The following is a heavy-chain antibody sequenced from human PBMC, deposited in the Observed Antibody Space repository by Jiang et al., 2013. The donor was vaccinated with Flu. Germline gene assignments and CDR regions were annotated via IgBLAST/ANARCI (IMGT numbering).Heavy chain of an antibody. CDR1: GGSISSSSYY. D-gene: IGHD6-13*01. CDR2: IYYSGST. Sequence: TVSGGSISSSSYYWGWIRQPPGKGLEWIGSIYYSGSTYYNPSLKSRVTISVDTSKNQFSLKLSSVTAADTAVYYCARHWGLKGIAAAGTPNWFDPWGQGTLVTVSS. V-gene: IGHV4-39*01. CDR3: ARHWGLKGIAAAGTPNWFDP. J-gene: IGHJ5*02.